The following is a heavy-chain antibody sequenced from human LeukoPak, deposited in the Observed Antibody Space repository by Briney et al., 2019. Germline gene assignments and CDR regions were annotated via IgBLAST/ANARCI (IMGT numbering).Heavy chain of an antibody. CDR2: IYSTGII. CDR1: GGSITNYY. CDR3: TRDSGTSGEVKFDP. J-gene: IGHJ5*02. V-gene: IGHV4-4*07. Sequence: SETLSLTCTVSGGSITNYYWSWIRQSAGKGLEWIGRIYSTGIITYNPSLKSRVTMSVDTSKNQLSLRLISVTAADTAVYYCTRDSGTSGEVKFDPWGQGSLVTVSS. D-gene: IGHD3-10*01.